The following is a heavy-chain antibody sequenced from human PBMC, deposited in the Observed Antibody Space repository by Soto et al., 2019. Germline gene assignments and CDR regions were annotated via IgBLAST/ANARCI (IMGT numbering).Heavy chain of an antibody. Sequence: ASVKVSCKASGYTFTSYALHWVRQAPGQRLEWMGWINAGNGNTKYSQKFQGRVTITRDTSASTAYMDLSSLRSEDTAVYYCASQYCISTTCTPQYVMDFWGRGTTDTGSS. J-gene: IGHJ6*02. V-gene: IGHV1-3*01. D-gene: IGHD2-2*01. CDR2: INAGNGNT. CDR1: GYTFTSYA. CDR3: ASQYCISTTCTPQYVMDF.